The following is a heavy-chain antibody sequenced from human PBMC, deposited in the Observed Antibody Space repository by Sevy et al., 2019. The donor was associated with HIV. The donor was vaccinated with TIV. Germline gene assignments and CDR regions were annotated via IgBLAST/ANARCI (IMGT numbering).Heavy chain of an antibody. Sequence: GGSLRLSCAASGFTVSSNYMSWVRQAPGKGLEWVSVIYSGGSTYYADSVKGRFTISRDNSKNTLYLQMNSLRAEDTAVYYCASSLKYYYYYYGMDVWGQGTTVTVSS. CDR2: IYSGGST. V-gene: IGHV3-53*01. CDR1: GFTVSSNY. J-gene: IGHJ6*02. D-gene: IGHD2-15*01. CDR3: ASSLKYYYYYYGMDV.